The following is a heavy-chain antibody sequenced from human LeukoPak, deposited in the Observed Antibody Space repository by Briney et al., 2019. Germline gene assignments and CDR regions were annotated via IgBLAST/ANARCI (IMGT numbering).Heavy chain of an antibody. J-gene: IGHJ4*02. CDR2: ISGGGDII. Sequence: QAGGSLRLSCAASGFTFRSYAMSWVRQAPGKGLEWVSAISGGGDIIYYADSLKGRFTISRDNSKNTLYLQMNSLRAEDTALYYCAKREGPYYFAYWGQGTLVTVSS. CDR1: GFTFRSYA. CDR3: AKREGPYYFAY. V-gene: IGHV3-23*01. D-gene: IGHD5-24*01.